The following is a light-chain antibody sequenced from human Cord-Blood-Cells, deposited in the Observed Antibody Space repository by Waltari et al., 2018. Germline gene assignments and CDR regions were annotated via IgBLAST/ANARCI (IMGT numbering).Light chain of an antibody. Sequence: QTALTQPRSVSGSTGQSVTISCTGTSSDAGCYNYVSGYQQPPGKAPKLMIYDVSKRPSGVPDRFSGSKSGNTASLTISGLQAEDEADYYCCSYAGSYTLVFGGGTKLTVL. CDR1: SSDAGCYNY. V-gene: IGLV2-11*01. CDR2: DVS. CDR3: CSYAGSYTLV. J-gene: IGLJ2*01.